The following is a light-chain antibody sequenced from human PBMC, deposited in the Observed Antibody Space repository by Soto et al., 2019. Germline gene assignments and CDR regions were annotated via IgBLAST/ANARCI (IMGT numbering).Light chain of an antibody. J-gene: IGKJ4*01. CDR1: QSVSSN. V-gene: IGKV3-15*01. CDR2: GAS. Sequence: EIVMTQSPATLSMSPGERATLSCRASQSVSSNLAWYQQKPGQAPRLLIYGASTRATGIPARFSGSGSGTEFTLTISSLQSEDFAVYYCQQCNNWPLTFGGGTKVEIK. CDR3: QQCNNWPLT.